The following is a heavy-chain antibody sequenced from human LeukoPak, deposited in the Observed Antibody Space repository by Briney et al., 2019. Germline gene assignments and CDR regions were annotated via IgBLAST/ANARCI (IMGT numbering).Heavy chain of an antibody. CDR3: AKVRGYSSSWDFDY. CDR1: GFTFSSYA. D-gene: IGHD6-13*01. V-gene: IGHV3-30-3*01. CDR2: ISYDGSNK. Sequence: GGSLRLSCAASGFTFSSYAMSWVRQAPGKGLEWVAVISYDGSNKYYADSVKGRFTISRDNSKNTLYLQMNSLRAEDTAVYYCAKVRGYSSSWDFDYWGQGTLVTVSS. J-gene: IGHJ4*02.